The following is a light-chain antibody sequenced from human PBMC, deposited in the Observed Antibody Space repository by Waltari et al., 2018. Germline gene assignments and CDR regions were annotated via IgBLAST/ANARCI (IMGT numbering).Light chain of an antibody. CDR1: QSVAASY. V-gene: IGKV3-20*01. Sequence: EVVLTQSPGTLSLSPGDRATLSCRASQSVAASYLAWYQHRAGQPPRLLIYGASTRAAGIPDRFSGSGSDADFTLTISRLEAEDFAVYFCVVYGYSPLFTSGPGTKVDIK. J-gene: IGKJ3*01. CDR3: VVYGYSPLFT. CDR2: GAS.